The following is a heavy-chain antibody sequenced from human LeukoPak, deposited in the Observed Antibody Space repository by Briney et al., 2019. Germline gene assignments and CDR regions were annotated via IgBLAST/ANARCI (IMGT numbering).Heavy chain of an antibody. V-gene: IGHV3-21*01. CDR3: ANDKYGSGGGYAFDI. CDR2: ISSSSSYI. J-gene: IGHJ3*02. CDR1: GFTFSTYS. D-gene: IGHD6-19*01. Sequence: GGSLRLSCAASGFTFSTYSMNWVRQAPGKGLEWVSSISSSSSYIYYADSLKGRFTISRDNAKNSLYLQMNSLRAEDTAVYYCANDKYGSGGGYAFDIWGQGTMVTVSS.